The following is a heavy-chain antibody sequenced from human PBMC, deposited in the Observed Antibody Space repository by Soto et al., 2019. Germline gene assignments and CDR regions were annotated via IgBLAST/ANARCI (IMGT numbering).Heavy chain of an antibody. CDR3: ARERHDYGDQDAFDI. J-gene: IGHJ3*02. CDR2: ISAYNGNT. Sequence: QVQLVQSGAEVKKPGASVKVSCKASGYTISSYGISWVRQAPGQGLEWMGWISAYNGNTNYAQKLQGRVTMTTDTSTRTAYMELRSLRSDDTAVYYCARERHDYGDQDAFDIWGQGTMVTVSS. V-gene: IGHV1-18*01. CDR1: GYTISSYG. D-gene: IGHD4-17*01.